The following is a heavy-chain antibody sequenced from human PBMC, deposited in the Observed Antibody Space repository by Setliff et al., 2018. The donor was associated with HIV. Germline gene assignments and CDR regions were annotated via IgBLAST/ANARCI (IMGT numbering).Heavy chain of an antibody. CDR3: AKDSSSGYYYYYLDV. Sequence: PGGSLRLSCVASGFTFSNYKMSWVRQALGKGLEWVANINQDGSEKFFVDSVKGRFTISRDNAKNSLYLQMDSMRAEDTAAYYCAKDSSSGYYYYYLDVWGKGTTVTVSS. J-gene: IGHJ6*03. D-gene: IGHD6-6*01. V-gene: IGHV3-7*01. CDR2: INQDGSEK. CDR1: GFTFSNYK.